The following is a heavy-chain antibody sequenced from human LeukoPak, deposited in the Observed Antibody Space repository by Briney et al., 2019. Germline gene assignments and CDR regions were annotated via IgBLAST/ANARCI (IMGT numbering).Heavy chain of an antibody. CDR3: ARIMGKYDSSGYYYGIDY. J-gene: IGHJ4*02. CDR2: ISAYNGNT. CDR1: GYTFTSYY. D-gene: IGHD3-22*01. Sequence: ASVKVSCKASGYTFTSYYMHWVRQAPGQGLEWMGWISAYNGNTNYAQKLQGRVTMTTDTSTSTAYMELRSLRSDDTAVYYCARIMGKYDSSGYYYGIDYWGQGTLVTVSS. V-gene: IGHV1-18*04.